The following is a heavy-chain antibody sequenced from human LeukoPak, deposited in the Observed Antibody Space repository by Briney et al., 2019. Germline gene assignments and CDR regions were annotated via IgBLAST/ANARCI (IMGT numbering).Heavy chain of an antibody. CDR1: GYAFTSYD. V-gene: IGHV1-8*03. Sequence: ASVKVSRKASGYAFTSYDINWVRQATGQGLEWMGWMNPNSGNTGYAQKFQGRVTITRNTSISTAYMELSSLRSEDTAVYYCARAATLFPTYYMDVWGKGTTVTVSS. CDR3: ARAATLFPTYYMDV. J-gene: IGHJ6*03. CDR2: MNPNSGNT.